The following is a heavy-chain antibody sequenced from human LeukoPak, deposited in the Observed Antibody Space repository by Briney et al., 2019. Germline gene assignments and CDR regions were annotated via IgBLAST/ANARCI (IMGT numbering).Heavy chain of an antibody. CDR3: ASMVESDGYNYDFDY. J-gene: IGHJ4*02. CDR1: GGTFSSYA. Sequence: SVKVSCKASGGTFSSYAISWVRQAPGQGLEWMGGIIPIFGTANYAQKFQGRVTITTDESTSTAYMELSSLRSEDTAVYYCASMVESDGYNYDFDYWGQGTLVTVSS. CDR2: IIPIFGTA. D-gene: IGHD5-24*01. V-gene: IGHV1-69*05.